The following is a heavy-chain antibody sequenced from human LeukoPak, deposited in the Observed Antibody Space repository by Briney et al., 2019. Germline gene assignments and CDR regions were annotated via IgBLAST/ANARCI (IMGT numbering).Heavy chain of an antibody. V-gene: IGHV4-59*12. CDR2: IYHSGST. Sequence: SETLSLTCTVSGGSISSYYWSWIRQPPGKGLEWIGYIYHSGSTYYNPSLKSRVTISVDRSKNQFSLKLSSVTAADTAVYYCARVIVVAATMDYWGQGTLVTVSS. CDR1: GGSISSYY. J-gene: IGHJ4*02. D-gene: IGHD2-2*01. CDR3: ARVIVVAATMDY.